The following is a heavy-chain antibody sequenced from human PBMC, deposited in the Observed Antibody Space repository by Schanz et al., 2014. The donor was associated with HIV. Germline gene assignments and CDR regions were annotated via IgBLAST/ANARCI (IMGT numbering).Heavy chain of an antibody. CDR1: GFTFSTYS. CDR2: ISASGSSI. Sequence: EVQLLDSGGGLVQPGGSLRLSCATSGFTFSTYSMNWVRQAPGRGLEWVSYISASGSSIQYADSVRGRFTISRDTAKNSLYLQMNSLRDDDTAVYYCARQYDYWGRGTLVTVSS. V-gene: IGHV3-48*02. J-gene: IGHJ4*02. CDR3: ARQYDY.